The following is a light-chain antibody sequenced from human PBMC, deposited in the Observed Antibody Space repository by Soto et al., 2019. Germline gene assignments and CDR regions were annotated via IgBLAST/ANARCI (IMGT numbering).Light chain of an antibody. CDR3: QQYGTSLMYT. V-gene: IGKV3-20*01. CDR2: GAS. Sequence: EIVLTQSPGTLSLSPGERATLSCRASQTVSSSYLAWYQQKPGQAPRLLIYGASVRATGIPDRFSGSGSGTDLSLKISRLESEDFAVSYCQQYGTSLMYTFGQGTKLEIK. J-gene: IGKJ2*01. CDR1: QTVSSSY.